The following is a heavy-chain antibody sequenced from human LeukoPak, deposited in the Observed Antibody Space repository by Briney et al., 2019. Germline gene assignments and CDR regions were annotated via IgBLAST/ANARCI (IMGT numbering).Heavy chain of an antibody. V-gene: IGHV1-69*04. CDR1: GGTFSSYA. Sequence: SVKVSCKASGGTFSSYAISWVRQAPGQGLEWMGRIIPILGIANYAQKLQGRVTITADKSTSTAYMELSSLRSEDTAVYYCARVRFLTMVRVMDVWGQGTTVTVSS. J-gene: IGHJ6*02. CDR3: ARVRFLTMVRVMDV. CDR2: IIPILGIA. D-gene: IGHD3-10*01.